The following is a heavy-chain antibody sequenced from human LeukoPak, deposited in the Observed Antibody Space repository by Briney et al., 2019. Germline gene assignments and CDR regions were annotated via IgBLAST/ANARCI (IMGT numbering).Heavy chain of an antibody. Sequence: GASVKVSCKASGGTFSSYAISWVRQAPGQGLEWMGGIIPIFGTANYAQKFQGRVTITADESTSTAYMELSSLRSEDTAVYYCARDLYESDYVSSLSRTAFDIWGQGTMVTVSS. CDR2: IIPIFGTA. J-gene: IGHJ3*02. D-gene: IGHD4-17*01. CDR1: GGTFSSYA. CDR3: ARDLYESDYVSSLSRTAFDI. V-gene: IGHV1-69*13.